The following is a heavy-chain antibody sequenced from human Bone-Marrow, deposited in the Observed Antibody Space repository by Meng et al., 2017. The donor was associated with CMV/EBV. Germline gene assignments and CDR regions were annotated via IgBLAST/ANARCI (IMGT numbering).Heavy chain of an antibody. Sequence: GESLKISCAASGFTFSSYNMNWVRQAPGKGLEWVSSISSSSRYIYYADSVKGRFTISRDNAKNSLSLEMNNLRDEDTAVYYCARVAGGNRLYWYFDLWGRGTLVTGSS. D-gene: IGHD1-14*01. V-gene: IGHV3-21*01. CDR2: ISSSSRYI. CDR1: GFTFSSYN. CDR3: ARVAGGNRLYWYFDL. J-gene: IGHJ2*01.